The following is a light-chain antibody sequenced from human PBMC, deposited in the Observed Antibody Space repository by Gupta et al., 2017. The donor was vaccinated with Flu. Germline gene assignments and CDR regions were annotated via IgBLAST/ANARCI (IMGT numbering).Light chain of an antibody. V-gene: IGLV1-47*01. CDR3: SGWEENPGPQV. CDR2: RNN. CDR1: SSNIGSHY. Sequence: ILTQPPSVSGTVGQKVTISCSGTSSNIGSHYVHWYQQFPGTAPKLLIKRNNQRASGVPDRFSGSKSGTSASLAISGLRAEDEADYFCSGWEENPGPQVFGGGTKLTVL. J-gene: IGLJ3*02.